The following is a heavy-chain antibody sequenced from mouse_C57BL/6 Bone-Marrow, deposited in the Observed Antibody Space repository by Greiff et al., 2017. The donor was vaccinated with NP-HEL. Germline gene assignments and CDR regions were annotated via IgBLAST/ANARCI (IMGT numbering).Heavy chain of an antibody. D-gene: IGHD1-1*01. CDR3: ASYYYYGSSYDYFDY. V-gene: IGHV3-6*01. CDR2: ISYDGSN. CDR1: GYSITSGYY. J-gene: IGHJ2*01. Sequence: DVQLQESGPGLVKPSQSLSLTCSVTGYSITSGYYWNWIRQFPGNKLEWMGYISYDGSNNYNPSLKNRISITRDTSKNQFFLKLNSVTTEDTATYYCASYYYYGSSYDYFDYWGQGTTLTVSS.